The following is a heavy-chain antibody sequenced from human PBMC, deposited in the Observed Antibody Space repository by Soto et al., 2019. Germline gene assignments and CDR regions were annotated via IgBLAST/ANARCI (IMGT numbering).Heavy chain of an antibody. CDR2: ISYDGSNK. CDR3: ARDKGSTGAGGFDP. V-gene: IGHV3-30-3*01. CDR1: GFTFSSYA. Sequence: ESGGGVVQPGRSLRLSCAASGFTFSSYAMHWVRQAPGKGLEWVAVISYDGSNKYYADSVKGRFTISRDNSKNTLYLQMNSLRAEDTAVYYCARDKGSTGAGGFDPWGQGTLVTVSS. J-gene: IGHJ5*02. D-gene: IGHD2-2*01.